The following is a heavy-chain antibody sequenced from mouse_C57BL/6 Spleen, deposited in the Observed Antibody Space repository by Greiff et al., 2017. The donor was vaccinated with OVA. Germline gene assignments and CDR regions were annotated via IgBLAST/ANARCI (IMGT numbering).Heavy chain of an antibody. Sequence: QVQLQQPGAELVKPGASVKMSCKASGYTFTSYWITWVKQRPGQGLEWIGDIYPGSGSTNYNEKFKSKATLTVDTSSSTAYMQLSSLTSEDSAVYYCARYYGSSSWFAYWGQGTLVTVSA. CDR1: GYTFTSYW. CDR2: IYPGSGST. V-gene: IGHV1-55*01. D-gene: IGHD1-1*01. CDR3: ARYYGSSSWFAY. J-gene: IGHJ3*01.